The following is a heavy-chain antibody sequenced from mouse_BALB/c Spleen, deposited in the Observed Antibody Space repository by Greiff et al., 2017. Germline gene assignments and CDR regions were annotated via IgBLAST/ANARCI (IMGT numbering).Heavy chain of an antibody. CDR1: GYSITSDYA. CDR3: ARRGDYGDYAMDY. V-gene: IGHV3-2*02. CDR2: ISYSGST. Sequence: EVQRVESGPGLVKPSQSLSLTCTVTGYSITSDYAWNWIRQFPGNKLEWMGYISYSGSTSYNPSLKSRISITRDTSKNQFFLQLNSVTTEDTATYYCARRGDYGDYAMDYWGQGTSVTVSS. D-gene: IGHD2-4*01. J-gene: IGHJ4*01.